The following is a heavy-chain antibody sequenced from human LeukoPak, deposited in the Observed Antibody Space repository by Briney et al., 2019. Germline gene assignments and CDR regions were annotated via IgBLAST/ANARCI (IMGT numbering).Heavy chain of an antibody. D-gene: IGHD5-18*01. CDR3: ATGHSYGYDY. Sequence: PGGSLRLSCAASGFTLSSYAMSWVRQAPGKGLEWVSAISGSGGSTYYADSVKGRFTISRDNAKNTLYLQMNSLRADDSGVYYCATGHSYGYDYWGQGVLVTVSS. CDR2: ISGSGGST. V-gene: IGHV3-23*01. CDR1: GFTLSSYA. J-gene: IGHJ4*02.